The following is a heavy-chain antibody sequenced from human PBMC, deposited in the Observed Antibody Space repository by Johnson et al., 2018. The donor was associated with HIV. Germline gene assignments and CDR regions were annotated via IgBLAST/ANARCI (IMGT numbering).Heavy chain of an antibody. CDR1: GFTFSSYW. V-gene: IGHV3-7*01. CDR2: IKQDGSEK. D-gene: IGHD5-18*01. CDR3: AKGRSPRIQLRTWAFDI. Sequence: MQLVESGGGLVQPGGCLRLSCAASGFTFSSYWMSWVRQAPGKGLEWVANIKQDGSEKYYVDSVKDRFTISRDNAKNSLYLQMNSLRAEDTAVYYCAKGRSPRIQLRTWAFDIWGQGTMVIVSS. J-gene: IGHJ3*02.